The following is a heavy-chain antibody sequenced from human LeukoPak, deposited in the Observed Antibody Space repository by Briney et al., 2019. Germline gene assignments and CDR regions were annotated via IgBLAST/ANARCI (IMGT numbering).Heavy chain of an antibody. Sequence: GGSLRLSCAASGFTFSSYAMHWVRQAPGKGLEWVAVISYDGSNKYYADSVKGRFTISRDNSKNTLYLQMNSLRPEDTAVYYCAKRVGLQGSGYYYNDYWGQGTLVTVSS. D-gene: IGHD3-10*01. V-gene: IGHV3-30-3*02. CDR3: AKRVGLQGSGYYYNDY. CDR2: ISYDGSNK. J-gene: IGHJ4*02. CDR1: GFTFSSYA.